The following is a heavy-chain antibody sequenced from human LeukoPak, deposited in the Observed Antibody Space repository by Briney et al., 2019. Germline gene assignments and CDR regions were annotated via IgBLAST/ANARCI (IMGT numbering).Heavy chain of an antibody. J-gene: IGHJ4*02. Sequence: GGSLRLSCAASGFTFSSYAMSWVRQAPGKGLEWVSTISGSGGSIYYADSVKGRFTISRDNSKNTLYLQMNSLRAEDTAVYYCAKEPLYCGGDCYEPSDYWGQGTLVTVSP. CDR3: AKEPLYCGGDCYEPSDY. V-gene: IGHV3-23*01. CDR2: ISGSGGSI. CDR1: GFTFSSYA. D-gene: IGHD2-21*02.